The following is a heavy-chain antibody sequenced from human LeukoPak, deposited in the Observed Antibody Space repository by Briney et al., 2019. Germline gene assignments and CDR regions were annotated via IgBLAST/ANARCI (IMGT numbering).Heavy chain of an antibody. CDR1: GGSISSGSYY. V-gene: IGHV4-61*02. D-gene: IGHD1-26*01. J-gene: IGHJ6*03. CDR3: ARGVSGSYSYYYYYMDV. CDR2: IYTSGST. Sequence: SETLSLTCTVSGGSISSGSYYWSWIRQPAGKGLEWIGRIYTSGSTNYNPSLKSRVTISVDTSKNQFSLKLSSVTAADTAVYYCARGVSGSYSYYYYYMDVWGKGTTVTVSS.